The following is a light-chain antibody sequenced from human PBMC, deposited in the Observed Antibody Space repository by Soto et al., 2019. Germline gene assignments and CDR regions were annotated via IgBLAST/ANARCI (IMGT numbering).Light chain of an antibody. Sequence: DIQMTQSPSTLSASVGDRVTITCRASQNVSTWLAWYQHKPRKDPKLLLFDVSNLESGVPSRFSGSGSGTEFTLTISSLQSDDFATYYCEQYDSYRTFGQGTKVETK. CDR2: DVS. CDR3: EQYDSYRT. J-gene: IGKJ1*01. V-gene: IGKV1-5*01. CDR1: QNVSTW.